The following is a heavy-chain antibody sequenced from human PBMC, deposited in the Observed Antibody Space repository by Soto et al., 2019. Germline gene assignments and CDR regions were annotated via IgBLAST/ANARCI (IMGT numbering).Heavy chain of an antibody. J-gene: IGHJ4*02. D-gene: IGHD4-17*01. CDR2: IWYDGSNK. Sequence: QVQLVESGGGVVQPGRSLRLSCAASGFTFSSYGMHWVRQAPGKGLEWVAVIWYDGSNKYYADSVKGRFTISRDNSKNTLYLQMNSLRAEDTAVYYCARGIMTVTRFDYWGQGTLVTVSS. CDR1: GFTFSSYG. V-gene: IGHV3-33*01. CDR3: ARGIMTVTRFDY.